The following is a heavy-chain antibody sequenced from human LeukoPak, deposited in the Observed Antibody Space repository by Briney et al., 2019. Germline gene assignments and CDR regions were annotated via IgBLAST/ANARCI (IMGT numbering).Heavy chain of an antibody. CDR1: GGSVSSGNYY. CDR2: IFYSGST. CDR3: ARGNHSSSWNSYYYYGMDV. D-gene: IGHD6-13*01. V-gene: IGHV4-61*01. Sequence: SETLSLTCTVSGGSVSSGNYYWSWIRQPPGKGLEWIGYIFYSGSTNYNPSLKSRVTILVDTSKNQFSLKLGSVTAADTAVYYCARGNHSSSWNSYYYYGMDVWGQGTTVIVSS. J-gene: IGHJ6*02.